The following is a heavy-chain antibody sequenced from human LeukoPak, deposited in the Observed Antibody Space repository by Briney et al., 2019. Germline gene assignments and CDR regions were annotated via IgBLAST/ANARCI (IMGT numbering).Heavy chain of an antibody. J-gene: IGHJ6*02. CDR1: GYTFTSYG. V-gene: IGHV1-18*01. Sequence: VASVKVSCKASGYTFTSYGISWVRQAPGQGLERMGWISAYNGNTNYAQKLQGRVTMTTDTSTSTAYMELRRLRSDDTAVYYCARAALESITIFGVVKGPGMDVWGQGTTVTVSS. D-gene: IGHD3-3*01. CDR3: ARAALESITIFGVVKGPGMDV. CDR2: ISAYNGNT.